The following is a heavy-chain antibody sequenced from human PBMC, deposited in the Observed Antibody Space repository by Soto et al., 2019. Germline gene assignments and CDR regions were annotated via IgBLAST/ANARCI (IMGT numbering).Heavy chain of an antibody. CDR2: IIPIFGTA. D-gene: IGHD6-13*01. Sequence: VQLLESGGGLVQPGWSLRLSCAASGFTFSSYAISWVRQAPGQGLEWMGGIIPIFGTANYAQKFQGRVTITADKSTSTAYMELSSLRSEDTAVYYCARAVAAAGDYYGMDVWGQGTTVTVSS. V-gene: IGHV1-69*06. CDR1: GFTFSSYA. CDR3: ARAVAAAGDYYGMDV. J-gene: IGHJ6*02.